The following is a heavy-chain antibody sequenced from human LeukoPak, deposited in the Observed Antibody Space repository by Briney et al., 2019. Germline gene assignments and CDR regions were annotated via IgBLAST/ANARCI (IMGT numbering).Heavy chain of an antibody. J-gene: IGHJ4*02. D-gene: IGHD3-3*01. CDR1: GYSFTSYW. V-gene: IGHV5-51*01. CDR3: ARLGSPYDFWSGYQLYYFDY. CDR2: IYPGDSDT. Sequence: GESLKISCKGSGYSFTSYWIGWVRQMPGKGLEWMGIIYPGDSDTRYSPSFQGQVTISADKSISTAYLQWSSLKASDTAMYYCARLGSPYDFWSGYQLYYFDYWGQGTLVTVSS.